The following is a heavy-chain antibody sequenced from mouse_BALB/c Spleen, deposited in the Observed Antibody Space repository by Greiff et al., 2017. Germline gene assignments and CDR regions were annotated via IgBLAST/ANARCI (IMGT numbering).Heavy chain of an antibody. D-gene: IGHD2-10*02. CDR1: GFSLTGYG. CDR3: ARWYGNDHWYFDV. CDR2: IWGDGST. V-gene: IGHV2-6-7*01. Sequence: VQLQESGPGLVAPSQSLSITCTVSGFSLTGYGVNWVRQPPGKGLEWLGMIWGDGSTDYNSALKSRLSISKDNSKSQVFLKMNSLQTDDTARYYCARWYGNDHWYFDVWGAGTTVTVSS. J-gene: IGHJ1*01.